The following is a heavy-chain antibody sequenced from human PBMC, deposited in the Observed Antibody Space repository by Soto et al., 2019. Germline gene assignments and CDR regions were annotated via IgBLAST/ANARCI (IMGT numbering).Heavy chain of an antibody. J-gene: IGHJ4*01. CDR1: GFTFSSFA. Sequence: GGSLRLSCAASGFTFSSFAMSWVRQAPGKGLEWVSSISGSGESTYYADSVKGRLSISRDNSKNTLYLQMTSLRAEDTAVYYCAKRREGGYYIFDYWGQGTPVTVSS. CDR2: ISGSGEST. CDR3: AKRREGGYYIFDY. D-gene: IGHD3-10*01. V-gene: IGHV3-23*01.